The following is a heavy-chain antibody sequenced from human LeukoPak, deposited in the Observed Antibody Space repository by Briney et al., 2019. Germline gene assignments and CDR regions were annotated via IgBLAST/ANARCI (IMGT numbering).Heavy chain of an antibody. V-gene: IGHV1-46*01. D-gene: IGHD3-16*01. CDR3: ARPLGSQGSYPLYNY. J-gene: IGHJ4*02. Sequence: ASVKVSCKASGYTFTNYYMHWVRQAPGQGLEWMGLIHPSGGSTDYAQKFQGRVTMTGDTSTTTVYMELSSLRSEDTGVYYCARPLGSQGSYPLYNYWGQGTLVTVSS. CDR1: GYTFTNYY. CDR2: IHPSGGST.